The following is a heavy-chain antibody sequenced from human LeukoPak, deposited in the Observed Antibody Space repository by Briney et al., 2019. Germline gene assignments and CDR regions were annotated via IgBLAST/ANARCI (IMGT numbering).Heavy chain of an antibody. V-gene: IGHV4-4*07. CDR2: TYTSGST. CDR3: ARLLLIAAAGPRD. J-gene: IGHJ4*02. D-gene: IGHD6-13*01. Sequence: PSETLSLTCTLSGGSISSYYWSWIRQPAGKALEWIGRTYTSGSTNYNPSLKSRVTISVDTSKNQFSLKLSSVTAADTAVYYCARLLLIAAAGPRDWGQGTLVTVSS. CDR1: GGSISSYY.